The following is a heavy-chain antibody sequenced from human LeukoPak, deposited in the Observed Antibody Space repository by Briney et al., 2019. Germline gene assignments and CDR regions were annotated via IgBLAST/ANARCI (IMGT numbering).Heavy chain of an antibody. D-gene: IGHD2-21*01. CDR3: ARGGVRIPYYGMDV. J-gene: IGHJ6*02. V-gene: IGHV1-2*06. CDR2: INPNSGGT. Sequence: ASVTVSCTASGYTFTGYYMHWVRQAPGQGLEWMGRINPNSGGTNYAQKFQGRVTMTRDTSISTAYMELSRLRSDDTAVYYCARGGVRIPYYGMDVWGQGTTVTVSS. CDR1: GYTFTGYY.